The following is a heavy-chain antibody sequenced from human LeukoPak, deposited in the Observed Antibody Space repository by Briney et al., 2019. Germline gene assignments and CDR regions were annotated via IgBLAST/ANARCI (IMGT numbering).Heavy chain of an antibody. CDR2: INPIFGTA. Sequence: ASVKVSCKASGCTFSSYDISWVRQAPGQGLEWMGGINPIFGTANYAQKFQGRVTITADESTSTAYMELSSLRSEDKDVYYCGALFAPAECNRIVGATTTDYWGQGTLVTVSS. CDR3: GALFAPAECNRIVGATTTDY. CDR1: GCTFSSYD. V-gene: IGHV1-69*13. D-gene: IGHD1-26*01. J-gene: IGHJ4*02.